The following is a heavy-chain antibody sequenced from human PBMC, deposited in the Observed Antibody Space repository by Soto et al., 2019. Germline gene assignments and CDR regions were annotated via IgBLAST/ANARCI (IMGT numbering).Heavy chain of an antibody. CDR1: GFTFSSYP. Sequence: QVKVVESGGGVVQPGTSLRLSCVASGFTFSSYPMHWLRQAPGKGLEWMAVISYDGRNKFYSDSVKGRFTASRDNDKRTVFLQMNSLKIEDTATFFCARLNIAVDFWGQGTVVTVSS. CDR3: ARLNIAVDF. CDR2: ISYDGRNK. J-gene: IGHJ3*01. V-gene: IGHV3-30*04.